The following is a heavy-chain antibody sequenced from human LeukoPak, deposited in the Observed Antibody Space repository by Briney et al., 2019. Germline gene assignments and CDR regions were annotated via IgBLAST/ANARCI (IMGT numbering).Heavy chain of an antibody. Sequence: PGGSLRLSCAASGFTVSSNYMTWVRLAPGKGLEWVSVIYSGGSTYYADSVKGRFTVSRDNSKNTLYLQMNSLRAEDTAVYYCASTTRGGTYYYYMDVWGKGTTVTVSS. D-gene: IGHD1-1*01. J-gene: IGHJ6*03. V-gene: IGHV3-53*01. CDR3: ASTTRGGTYYYYMDV. CDR2: IYSGGST. CDR1: GFTVSSNY.